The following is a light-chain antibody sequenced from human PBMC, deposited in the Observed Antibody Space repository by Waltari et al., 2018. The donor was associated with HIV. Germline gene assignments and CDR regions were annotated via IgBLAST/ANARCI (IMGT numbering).Light chain of an antibody. J-gene: IGLJ2*01. CDR2: KDT. Sequence: SYELTQPPSVSVSPGQTARITRSADALAKQHTYWYQQKPGQAPVVVIYKDTQRPSGIPERFSGSSSGTIVTLTISGVQAEDEAVYYCQSADNTGTSVVFGGGTKLTVL. CDR1: ALAKQH. V-gene: IGLV3-25*03. CDR3: QSADNTGTSVV.